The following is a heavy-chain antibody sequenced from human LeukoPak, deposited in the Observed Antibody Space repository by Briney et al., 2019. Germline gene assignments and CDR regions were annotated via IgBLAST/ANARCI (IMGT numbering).Heavy chain of an antibody. CDR1: GYSISSGYY. J-gene: IGHJ4*02. D-gene: IGHD3-22*01. Sequence: SETLSLTCTVSGYSISSGYYWGWIRQPPGKGLEWIGEINHSGSTNHNPSLKSRVTISVDTSKNQFSLKLSSVTAADTAVYYCARSHYDSSGYQPRYYFDYWGQGTLVTVSS. V-gene: IGHV4-38-2*02. CDR2: INHSGST. CDR3: ARSHYDSSGYQPRYYFDY.